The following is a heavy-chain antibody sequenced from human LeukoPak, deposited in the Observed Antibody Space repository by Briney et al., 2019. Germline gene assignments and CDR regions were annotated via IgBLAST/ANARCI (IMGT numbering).Heavy chain of an antibody. J-gene: IGHJ4*02. Sequence: SETLSLTCSVSGGSISSYYWSWIRQPPGKGLEWIGYIYYSGSTNYNPPLKSRVTISEDTSKNQFSLKLSSVTAADTAVYYCARGDGYNFDYWGQGTLVTVSS. CDR1: GGSISSYY. CDR3: ARGDGYNFDY. D-gene: IGHD5-24*01. V-gene: IGHV4-59*01. CDR2: IYYSGST.